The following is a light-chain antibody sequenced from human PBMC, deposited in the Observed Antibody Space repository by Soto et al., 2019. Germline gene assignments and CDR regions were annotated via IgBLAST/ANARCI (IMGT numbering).Light chain of an antibody. CDR1: QSITGY. V-gene: IGKV3-11*01. J-gene: IGKJ3*01. CDR2: DAS. Sequence: EVVLTQSPATLSLSPGERATLSCRASQSITGYLAWFQQKPGQAPRLLIYDASNRATGIPARFSGSGSGTDFTLTISGLEPEDFAVYYCQQRSTWPFTFGPGTTVDLK. CDR3: QQRSTWPFT.